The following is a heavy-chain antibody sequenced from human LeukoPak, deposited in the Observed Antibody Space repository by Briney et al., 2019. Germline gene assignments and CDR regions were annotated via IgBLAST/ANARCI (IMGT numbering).Heavy chain of an antibody. CDR2: ISSSSSTI. Sequence: GGSLRLSCAASGFTFSSYSMNWVRQAPGKGLEWVSYISSSSSTIYYADSVKGRFTISRDNAKNSLYLQMNSLRAEDTAVYYCARVGIAVVDYWGQGTLVTVSS. V-gene: IGHV3-48*01. CDR3: ARVGIAVVDY. D-gene: IGHD6-19*01. J-gene: IGHJ4*02. CDR1: GFTFSSYS.